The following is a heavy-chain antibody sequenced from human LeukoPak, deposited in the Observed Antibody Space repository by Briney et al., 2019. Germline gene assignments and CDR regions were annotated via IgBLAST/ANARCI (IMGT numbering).Heavy chain of an antibody. CDR2: ISYDGSNK. V-gene: IGHV3-30*18. D-gene: IGHD2-21*01. J-gene: IGHJ4*02. CDR1: GFTFSSYG. CDR3: AKSIVVVIYHFDY. Sequence: GGSLRLSCAASGFTFSSYGMHWVRQAPGKGLEWVAVISYDGSNKYYADSVKGRFTISRDNSKNTLYLQMNSLRAEDTAVYYCAKSIVVVIYHFDYWDQGTLVTVSS.